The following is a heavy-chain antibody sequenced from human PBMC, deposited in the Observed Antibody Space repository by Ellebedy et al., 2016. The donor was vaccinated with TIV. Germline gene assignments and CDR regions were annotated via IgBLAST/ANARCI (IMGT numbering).Heavy chain of an antibody. CDR2: ISGSGGST. D-gene: IGHD3-10*01. V-gene: IGHV3-23*01. Sequence: PGGSLRLSCAASGFTFSSYAMSWVRQAPGKGLEWVSAISGSGGSTYYADSVKGRFTISRDNSKNTLYLQMNSLRAEDTAVYYCALTVRGVIIFGTFDYWGQGTLVTVSS. J-gene: IGHJ4*02. CDR1: GFTFSSYA. CDR3: ALTVRGVIIFGTFDY.